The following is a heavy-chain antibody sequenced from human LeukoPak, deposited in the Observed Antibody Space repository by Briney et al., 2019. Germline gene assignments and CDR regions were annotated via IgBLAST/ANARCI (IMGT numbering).Heavy chain of an antibody. V-gene: IGHV4-4*07. CDR1: GDSIRRYS. Sequence: SETLSLTCSVSGDSIRRYSWSWVRQSAGKGLEWIGRIHSSGTINYNPSLKSRVSMSVDTSKNQFSLKLSSVTAADTAVYYCARGSDYGSGSYSYYWGQGTLVTVSS. CDR2: IHSSGTI. J-gene: IGHJ4*02. D-gene: IGHD3-10*01. CDR3: ARGSDYGSGSYSYY.